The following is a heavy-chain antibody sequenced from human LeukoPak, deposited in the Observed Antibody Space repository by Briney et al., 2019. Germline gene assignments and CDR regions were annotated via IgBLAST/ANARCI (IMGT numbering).Heavy chain of an antibody. CDR1: GFTFSSYG. CDR2: ISYDGSDK. D-gene: IGHD2-8*01. CDR3: AKDVELMVSFSGGY. J-gene: IGHJ4*02. Sequence: GGSLRLSCVASGFTFSSYGMHWVRQAPGKGLEWVAVISYDGSDKYYADSVKGRFTISRDNSKNTLYLQMNSLRAEDTAVYYCAKDVELMVSFSGGYWGQGTLVTVSS. V-gene: IGHV3-30*18.